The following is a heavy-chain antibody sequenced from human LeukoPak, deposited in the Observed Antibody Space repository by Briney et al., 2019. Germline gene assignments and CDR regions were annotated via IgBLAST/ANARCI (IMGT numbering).Heavy chain of an antibody. Sequence: ASVKVSCKASAYTFTNYYVHWVRQARGQGLEWMGIINPSGGSTKYAQKVQGRVTMTRDASTSTVYMELSSLRPEDTAVYYCTRSLGSGSGYFDYWGQGTLVTVSS. V-gene: IGHV1-46*01. CDR2: INPSGGST. D-gene: IGHD3-10*01. CDR1: AYTFTNYY. CDR3: TRSLGSGSGYFDY. J-gene: IGHJ4*02.